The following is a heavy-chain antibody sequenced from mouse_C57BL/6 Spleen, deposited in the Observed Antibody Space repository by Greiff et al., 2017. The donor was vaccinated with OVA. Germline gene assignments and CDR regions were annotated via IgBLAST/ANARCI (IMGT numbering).Heavy chain of an antibody. CDR3: ARSTVEGNYFDY. D-gene: IGHD1-1*01. CDR2: IYPGDGDT. J-gene: IGHJ2*01. Sequence: QVQLQQSGAELVKPGASVKISCKASGYAFSSYWMNWVKQRPGKGLEWIGQIYPGDGDTNYNGKFKGKATLTADKSSSTAYMQLSSLTSEDSAVYFCARSTVEGNYFDYWGQGTTLTVSS. V-gene: IGHV1-80*01. CDR1: GYAFSSYW.